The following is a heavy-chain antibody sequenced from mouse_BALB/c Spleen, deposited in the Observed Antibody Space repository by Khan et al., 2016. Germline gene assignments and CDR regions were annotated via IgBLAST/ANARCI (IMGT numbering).Heavy chain of an antibody. CDR3: AKNGDYDSAMDY. D-gene: IGHD2-4*01. J-gene: IGHJ4*01. CDR2: ILRGGTT. Sequence: QVQLQQSGPSLVQPSQNLSITCTVSGFSLTNYDIHWVRQSPGQDLEWLGVILRGGTTAYSAAFMSRLSITKDNSESQVFFQMHSMQADDTAIYYCAKNGDYDSAMDYWGQGTSVTVSS. V-gene: IGHV2-5-1*01. CDR1: GFSLTNYD.